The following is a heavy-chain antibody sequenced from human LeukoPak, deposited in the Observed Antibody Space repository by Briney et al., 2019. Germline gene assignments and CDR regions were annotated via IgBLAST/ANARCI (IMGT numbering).Heavy chain of an antibody. V-gene: IGHV4-4*07. CDR2: IYTSGST. J-gene: IGHJ4*02. CDR1: GGSFSGYY. Sequence: SETLSLTCAVYGGSFSGYYWSWIRQPPGKGLEWIGRIYTSGSTNYNPSLKSRVTISVDTSKNQFSLKLSSVTAADTAVYYCARDWEDYYDSSGYYYPSGYFDYWGQGTLVTVSS. D-gene: IGHD3-22*01. CDR3: ARDWEDYYDSSGYYYPSGYFDY.